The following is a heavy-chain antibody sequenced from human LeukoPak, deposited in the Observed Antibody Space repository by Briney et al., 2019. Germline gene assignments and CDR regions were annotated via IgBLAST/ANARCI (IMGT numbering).Heavy chain of an antibody. CDR1: GHSFTDYW. Sequence: GESLKISCKVSGHSFTDYWIGWVRQMPRKGLEWMGVIFPGDSDTRYSPSFQGQVTISADKSISTAYLQWSSLKASDTAIYYCASPTGRGCTSSSCYVDAFDIWGQGTMVTVSS. CDR3: ASPTGRGCTSSSCYVDAFDI. CDR2: IFPGDSDT. J-gene: IGHJ3*02. D-gene: IGHD2-2*01. V-gene: IGHV5-51*01.